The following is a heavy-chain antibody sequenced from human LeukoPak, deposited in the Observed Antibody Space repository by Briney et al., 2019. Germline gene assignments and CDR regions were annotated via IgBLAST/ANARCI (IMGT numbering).Heavy chain of an antibody. CDR2: IYYSGST. Sequence: SETLSLTCTVSGGSISSSSYYWGCIRQPPGKGLGRIGSIYYSGSTYYNPSLKSRVTISVDTSKNPFSLKLSSVTAADTAVYYCARDLGITMIVNDAFDIWGQGTMVTVSS. CDR3: ARDLGITMIVNDAFDI. D-gene: IGHD3-22*01. V-gene: IGHV4-39*07. J-gene: IGHJ3*02. CDR1: GGSISSSSYY.